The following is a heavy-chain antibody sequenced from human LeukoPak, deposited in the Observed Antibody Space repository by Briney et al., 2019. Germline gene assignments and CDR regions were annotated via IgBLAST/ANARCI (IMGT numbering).Heavy chain of an antibody. CDR1: GFTFSSYS. J-gene: IGHJ6*03. Sequence: GGSLRLSCAASGFTFSSYSMNWVRQAPGKGLEWVSSISSSSSYIYYADSVKGRLTISRDNAKNSLYLQMNSLRAEDTAVYYCARIYRYRSSTSCYVSNYYYMDVWGKGTTVTVSS. D-gene: IGHD2-2*01. CDR3: ARIYRYRSSTSCYVSNYYYMDV. V-gene: IGHV3-21*01. CDR2: ISSSSSYI.